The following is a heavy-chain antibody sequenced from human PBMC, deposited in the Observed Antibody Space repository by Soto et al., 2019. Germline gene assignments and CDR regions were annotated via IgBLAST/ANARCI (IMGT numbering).Heavy chain of an antibody. CDR2: ISGSGGST. V-gene: IGHV3-23*01. Sequence: EVQLLESGGGLVQPGGSLRLSCAASGFTFSSYAMSWVRQAPGKGLEWVSAISGSGGSTYYADSVKGRFTISRDNSKNTLYLQINSLRAEDTAVYYCAKDDGGSYYYYTMDVWGQGTTVTVSS. CDR1: GFTFSSYA. J-gene: IGHJ6*02. D-gene: IGHD1-26*01. CDR3: AKDDGGSYYYYTMDV.